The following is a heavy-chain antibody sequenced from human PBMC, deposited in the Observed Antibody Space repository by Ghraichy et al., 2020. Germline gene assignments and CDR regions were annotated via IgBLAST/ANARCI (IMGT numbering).Heavy chain of an antibody. D-gene: IGHD3-16*01. J-gene: IGHJ3*01. CDR1: GFTFSSNHY. V-gene: IGHV3-7*03. CDR2: IKQDGRDK. CDR3: AREEGPTEGDVTSGAFDV. Sequence: GGSLRLSCVASGFTFSSNHYMTWVRQAPGKGLEWVANIKQDGRDKYYVDSVKGRFTISRDNAKNSLYLQMNSLRAEDTAVYYCAREEGPTEGDVTSGAFDVWGQGTMVTVSS.